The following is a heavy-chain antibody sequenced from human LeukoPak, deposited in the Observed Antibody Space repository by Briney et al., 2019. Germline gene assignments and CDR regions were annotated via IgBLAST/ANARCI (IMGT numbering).Heavy chain of an antibody. V-gene: IGHV1-46*01. CDR3: ARDRIAAQNWFDP. CDR2: INPSGGST. D-gene: IGHD6-6*01. J-gene: IGHJ5*02. CDR1: GYTLIELS. Sequence: GASVKVSCKVSGYTLIELSMHWVRQAPGQGLEWMGIINPSGGSTSYAQKFQGRVTMTRDTSTSTVYMELSSLRSEDTAVYYCARDRIAAQNWFDPWGQGTLVTVSS.